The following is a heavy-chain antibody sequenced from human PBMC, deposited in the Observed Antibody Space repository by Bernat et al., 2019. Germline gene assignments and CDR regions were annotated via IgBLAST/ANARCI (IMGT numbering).Heavy chain of an antibody. CDR2: IKQDGTNK. V-gene: IGHV3-7*01. CDR3: ARSSVSDIIFDY. CDR1: GFTLSNYW. D-gene: IGHD1-26*01. Sequence: EVQLVESGGGLVQPGGSLRLSCAASGFTLSNYWMSWVRQAPGKGLEWVASIKQDGTNKNYVDSVRGRFTISRDNAKNSLFLQMSSLRAEDTAVYYCARSSVSDIIFDYWGQGALVTVSS. J-gene: IGHJ4*02.